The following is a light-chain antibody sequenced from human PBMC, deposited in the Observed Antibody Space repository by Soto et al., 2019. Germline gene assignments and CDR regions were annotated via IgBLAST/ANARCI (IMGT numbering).Light chain of an antibody. Sequence: QSALTQPASVSGSPGQSITISCSGSSSDVGNGYDSVSWYQQHPGKAPKLIIYEVTNRPSGVSSRFSGSKSGNTASLTISGLQAEDEADYYCSSYPVSVAASVFGTGTKVTVL. V-gene: IGLV2-14*01. CDR3: SSYPVSVAASV. CDR1: SSDVGNGYDS. J-gene: IGLJ1*01. CDR2: EVT.